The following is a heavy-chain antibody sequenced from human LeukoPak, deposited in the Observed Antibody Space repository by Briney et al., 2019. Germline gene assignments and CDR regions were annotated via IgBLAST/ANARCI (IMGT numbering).Heavy chain of an antibody. Sequence: GASVKVSCKVSGYTLTELSMHWVRQAPGKGLEWMGGFDPEDGETIYAQKFQGRVAMTEDTSTDTAYMELSSLRSEDTAVYYCATVNPQHCSSTSCSFNWFDPWGQGTLVTVSS. J-gene: IGHJ5*02. V-gene: IGHV1-24*01. CDR1: GYTLTELS. D-gene: IGHD2-2*01. CDR3: ATVNPQHCSSTSCSFNWFDP. CDR2: FDPEDGET.